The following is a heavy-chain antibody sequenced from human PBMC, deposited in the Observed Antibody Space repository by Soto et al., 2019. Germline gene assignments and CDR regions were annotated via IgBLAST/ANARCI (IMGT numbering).Heavy chain of an antibody. Sequence: PGESLKISCKGSGYSFTSYWISWVRQMPGKGLEWMGRIDPSDSYTNYSPSFQGHVTISADKSISTAYLQWSSLKASDTAMYYCARLITVTTRYYYYGMDVWGQGTTVTVS. J-gene: IGHJ6*02. V-gene: IGHV5-10-1*01. CDR3: ARLITVTTRYYYYGMDV. CDR1: GYSFTSYW. CDR2: IDPSDSYT. D-gene: IGHD4-4*01.